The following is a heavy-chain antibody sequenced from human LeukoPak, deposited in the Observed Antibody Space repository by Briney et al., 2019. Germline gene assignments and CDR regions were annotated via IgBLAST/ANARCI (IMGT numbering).Heavy chain of an antibody. Sequence: PSQTLSLTCSVSGGSLSSGSYHGRSIRQPAAEGLEWIRRIYTSRSTNYNPSLKSRVTISVDTPKNQFSVKLSSVTAADSAVYYCAGVRYYYYYMDVWGKGTTVTVSS. V-gene: IGHV4-61*02. CDR1: GGSLSSGSYH. D-gene: IGHD3-10*01. J-gene: IGHJ6*03. CDR3: AGVRYYYYYMDV. CDR2: IYTSRST.